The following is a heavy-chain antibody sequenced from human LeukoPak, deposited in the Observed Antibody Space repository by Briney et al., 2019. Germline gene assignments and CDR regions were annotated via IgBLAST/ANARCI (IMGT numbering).Heavy chain of an antibody. CDR3: ARAQDYYDSTGAFDI. D-gene: IGHD3-22*01. CDR1: GVSLSGGGSS. J-gene: IGHJ3*02. Sequence: SETLSLTCALSGVSLSGGGSSWSSVRQPPGTCLEWIGYIYHSGSTYYNPSLKTRVTISVDRSKNQFSLKLSSVTAADTTVYYCARAQDYYDSTGAFDIWGRGTMVTVSS. V-gene: IGHV4-30-2*01. CDR2: IYHSGST.